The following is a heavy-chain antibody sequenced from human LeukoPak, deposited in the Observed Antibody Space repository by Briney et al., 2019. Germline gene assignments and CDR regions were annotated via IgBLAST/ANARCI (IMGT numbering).Heavy chain of an antibody. Sequence: ASVKVSCKASGYTFTSYGISWVRQAPGQGLEWMGWISAYNGNTNYAQKLQGRVTMTTDTSTSTAYMELRSLRSDDTAVYYCAREYYGSGSYYIGSYYYYYGMDVWGKGTTVTVSS. V-gene: IGHV1-18*01. CDR1: GYTFTSYG. CDR3: AREYYGSGSYYIGSYYYYYGMDV. CDR2: ISAYNGNT. J-gene: IGHJ6*04. D-gene: IGHD3-10*01.